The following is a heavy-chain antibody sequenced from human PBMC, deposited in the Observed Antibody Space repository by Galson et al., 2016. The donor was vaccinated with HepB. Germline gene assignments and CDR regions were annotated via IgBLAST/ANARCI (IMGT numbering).Heavy chain of an antibody. D-gene: IGHD3-10*01. Sequence: SETLSLTCTVSGDYISSYFWSWIRQPPGKGLEWIGYISHSGRPNYNPSLKSRVTISVDTSKNQFSLTLISVTAADTAVYYCARDYSGGKGDYYYYYGMDVWGQGTTVTVSS. V-gene: IGHV4-59*01. CDR3: ARDYSGGKGDYYYYYGMDV. J-gene: IGHJ6*02. CDR2: ISHSGRP. CDR1: GDYISSYF.